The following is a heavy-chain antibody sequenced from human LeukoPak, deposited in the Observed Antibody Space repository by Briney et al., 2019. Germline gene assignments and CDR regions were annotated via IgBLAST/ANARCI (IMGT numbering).Heavy chain of an antibody. V-gene: IGHV4-39*02. J-gene: IGHJ4*02. Sequence: SETLSLTCTVSGGSISSSGYYWNWIRQPPGKGLEWIGSIYYSGSTYYNPSLKSRVTISVDTSKNQFSLKLSSVIAADTAVYYCAREHVSYYDSSGFFDYWGQGTLVTVSS. CDR3: AREHVSYYDSSGFFDY. CDR2: IYYSGST. CDR1: GGSISSSGYY. D-gene: IGHD3-22*01.